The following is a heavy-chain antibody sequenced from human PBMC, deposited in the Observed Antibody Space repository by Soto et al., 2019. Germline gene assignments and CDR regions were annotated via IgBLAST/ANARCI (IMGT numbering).Heavy chain of an antibody. J-gene: IGHJ4*02. D-gene: IGHD6-13*01. CDR1: GGTFSSYA. CDR2: IIPIFGTA. CDR3: ARGNRQQLVKYYFDY. Sequence: SGKVCFKASGGTFSSYAISLVRLAPGQGLEWMGGIIPIFGTANYAQKFQGRVTITADESTSTAYMDLSSLRSEDTAVYYCARGNRQQLVKYYFDYWGQGTMVTVSS. V-gene: IGHV1-69*13.